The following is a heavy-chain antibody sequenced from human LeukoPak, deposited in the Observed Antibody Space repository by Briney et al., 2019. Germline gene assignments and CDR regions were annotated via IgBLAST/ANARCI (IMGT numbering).Heavy chain of an antibody. D-gene: IGHD3-16*01. V-gene: IGHV1-18*01. CDR2: ISAYNGNT. J-gene: IGHJ6*02. CDR3: ARGWGFSVPYGMDV. CDR1: DYTFTSYG. Sequence: GASVKVSCKASDYTFTSYGISWVRQAPGRGLEWMGWISAYNGNTNYAQKLQGRVTMTTDTSTSTAYMELRSLRSDDTAVYYCARGWGFSVPYGMDVWGQGTTVTVSS.